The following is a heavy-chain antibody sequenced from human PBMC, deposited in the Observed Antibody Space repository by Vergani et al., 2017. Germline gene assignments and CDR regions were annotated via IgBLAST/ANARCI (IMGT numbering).Heavy chain of an antibody. CDR1: GLTFSSYS. CDR3: ATGAYCGGDCFRYFDY. CDR2: INSSSSYI. Sequence: EVQLVESGGGLVKPGGSLRLSCAASGLTFSSYSMNWVRQAPGKGLEWVSSINSSSSYIYYADSVKGRFTISRHNAKNALYLQMNSLRAEYTAVDYCATGAYCGGDCFRYFDYWGQGILVTVSS. D-gene: IGHD2-21*02. J-gene: IGHJ4*02. V-gene: IGHV3-21*01.